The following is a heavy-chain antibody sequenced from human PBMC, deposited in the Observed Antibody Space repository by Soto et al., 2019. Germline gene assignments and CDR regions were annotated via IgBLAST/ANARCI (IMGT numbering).Heavy chain of an antibody. CDR3: ASLHSGETGTTPYYYYGMDV. Sequence: SETLSLTCTVSGGSISSYYWSWNRQPPGKGLEWIGYIYYSGSTNYNPSLKSRVTISVDTSKNQFSLKLSSVTAADTAVYYCASLHSGETGTTPYYYYGMDVWGQGTTVTVSS. D-gene: IGHD1-7*01. J-gene: IGHJ6*02. V-gene: IGHV4-59*01. CDR1: GGSISSYY. CDR2: IYYSGST.